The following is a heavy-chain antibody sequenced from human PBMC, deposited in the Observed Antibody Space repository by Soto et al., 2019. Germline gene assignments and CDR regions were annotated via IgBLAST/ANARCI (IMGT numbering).Heavy chain of an antibody. CDR3: ARLYRLLRFAP. D-gene: IGHD5-12*01. V-gene: IGHV4-59*08. Sequence: SETLSLTCTVSGGSISGYYWSWIRQAPGKGLEWIGYIYYSGNTNYNSSLKSRVTISVDTSKNQFSLKLNSVTAADTAVYYCARLYRLLRFAPWVQGTLVTVSS. J-gene: IGHJ5*02. CDR1: GGSISGYY. CDR2: IYYSGNT.